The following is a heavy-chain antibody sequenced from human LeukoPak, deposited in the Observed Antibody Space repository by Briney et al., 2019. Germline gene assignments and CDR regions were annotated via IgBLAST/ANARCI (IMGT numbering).Heavy chain of an antibody. CDR1: GFTVSSNY. V-gene: IGHV3-53*01. CDR3: ARAPSGWSDYWYFDL. J-gene: IGHJ2*01. Sequence: PGGSLRLSCAASGFTVSSNYMSWVRQAPGKGLEWVSLIYSGGVTYYADSVKGRFIISRDNSKNTLFLRMNSLRAEDTAVYYCARAPSGWSDYWYFDLWGRGTLVTVSS. CDR2: IYSGGVT. D-gene: IGHD6-19*01.